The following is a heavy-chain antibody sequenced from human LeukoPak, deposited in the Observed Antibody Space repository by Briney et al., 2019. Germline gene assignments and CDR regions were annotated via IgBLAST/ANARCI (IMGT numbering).Heavy chain of an antibody. CDR3: ARTSPDYGDYVGHFDY. V-gene: IGHV1-2*02. Sequence: ASVKVSCKASGYTFTGYYMHWVRQAPGQGLEWMGWINPNSGGTNYAQKFQGRVTMTRDTSISTAYMELSRLRAEDTAVYYCARTSPDYGDYVGHFDYWGQGTLVTVSS. D-gene: IGHD4-17*01. CDR2: INPNSGGT. J-gene: IGHJ4*02. CDR1: GYTFTGYY.